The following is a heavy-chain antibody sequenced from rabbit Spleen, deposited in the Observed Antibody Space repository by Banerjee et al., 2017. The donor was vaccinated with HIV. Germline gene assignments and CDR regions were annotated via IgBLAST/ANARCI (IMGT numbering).Heavy chain of an antibody. Sequence: QLTETGGGLVQPGGSLTLSCKASGIDFTKYYITWVRQAPGKGLEWIGIIYAAEGSTDYASWVNGRFTISSDNAQSTVDLKMTSLTAADTATYFCARDAGTGDYIDVYFSLWGPGTLVTVS. V-gene: IGHV1S7*01. CDR1: GIDFTKYY. CDR2: IYAAEGST. CDR3: ARDAGTGDYIDVYFSL. D-gene: IGHD8-1*01. J-gene: IGHJ4*01.